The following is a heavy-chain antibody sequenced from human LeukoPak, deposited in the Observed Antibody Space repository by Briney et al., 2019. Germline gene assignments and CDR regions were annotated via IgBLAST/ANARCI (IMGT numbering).Heavy chain of an antibody. Sequence: ASVKVVCKTSGFTFTSYVIRWLRQAPGQGLEWMGWISAYNVNTHYAQKLQGRVTMTTDTSTSTAYMELRSMRSDDTAVYYCARDRSVRITIFGRVITSDAFDIWGQGTMVTVSS. D-gene: IGHD3-3*01. CDR3: ARDRSVRITIFGRVITSDAFDI. CDR1: GFTFTSYV. CDR2: ISAYNVNT. J-gene: IGHJ3*02. V-gene: IGHV1-18*01.